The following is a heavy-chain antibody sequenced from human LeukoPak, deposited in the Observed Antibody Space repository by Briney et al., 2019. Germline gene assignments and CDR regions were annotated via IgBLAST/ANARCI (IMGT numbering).Heavy chain of an antibody. CDR2: ISYDGSNK. CDR1: GFTFSSYA. Sequence: GGSLRLSCAASGFTFSSYAMHWVRQAPGKGLEWVAVISYDGSNKYYADSVKGRFTISRDDSKNTLYLQMNSLRAEDTAVYYCARDLGEYSGSSNYYYYYYGMVVWGQGTTVTVSS. CDR3: ARDLGEYSGSSNYYYYYYGMVV. J-gene: IGHJ6*02. V-gene: IGHV3-30-3*01. D-gene: IGHD5-12*01.